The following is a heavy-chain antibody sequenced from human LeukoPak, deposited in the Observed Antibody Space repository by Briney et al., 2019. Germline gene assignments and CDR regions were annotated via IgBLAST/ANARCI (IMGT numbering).Heavy chain of an antibody. CDR1: GFTFSSYG. V-gene: IGHV3-23*01. J-gene: IGHJ4*02. CDR2: ITGGGGKT. CDR3: AKTFGWPFYFDH. Sequence: GGSLRLSCAASGFTFSSYGMSWVRQAPGKGLEWVSGITGGGGKTYYADSVRGRFTISRDNSKNTLYLQVNSLRAEDTAVYYCAKTFGWPFYFDHWGQGTLVTVSS. D-gene: IGHD2/OR15-2a*01.